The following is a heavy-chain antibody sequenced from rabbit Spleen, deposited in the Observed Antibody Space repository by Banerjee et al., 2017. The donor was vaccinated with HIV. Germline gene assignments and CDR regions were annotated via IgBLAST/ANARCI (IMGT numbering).Heavy chain of an antibody. CDR2: INAYTGKP. CDR1: GFSFSDRDV. J-gene: IGHJ6*01. V-gene: IGHV1S45*01. Sequence: QEHLVESGRGLVKPEGSLTLTCKASGFSFSDRDVMCWVRQAPGKGLQWIACINAYTGKPVYATWAKGRFTISRTSSTTVTLQMTGLTAADTATYFCARGIWAGVIDYEYNYGMDLWGQGTLVTVS. CDR3: ARGIWAGVIDYEYNYGMDL. D-gene: IGHD1-1*01.